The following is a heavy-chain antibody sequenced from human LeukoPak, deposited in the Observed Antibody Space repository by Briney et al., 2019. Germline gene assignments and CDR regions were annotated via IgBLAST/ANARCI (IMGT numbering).Heavy chain of an antibody. V-gene: IGHV3-33*01. CDR3: AREPVPPDGYYYGMDV. CDR2: IWYDGSNK. D-gene: IGHD2-2*01. J-gene: IGHJ6*02. CDR1: GFTFSSYG. Sequence: PGGSLRLSCAASGFTFSSYGMHWVRQAPGKGLGWVAVIWYDGSNKYYADSVKGRFTISRDNSKNTLYLQMNSLRAEDTAVYYCAREPVPPDGYYYGMDVWGQGTTVTVSS.